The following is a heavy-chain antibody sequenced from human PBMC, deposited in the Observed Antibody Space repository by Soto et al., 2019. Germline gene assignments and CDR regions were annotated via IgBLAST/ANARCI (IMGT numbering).Heavy chain of an antibody. Sequence: ASVKVSCKXSGYSFTNNNVSWVRQATGQGLEWMGWMNPGSGDTGYAQKFQGRVTMTRDISIATAYMELSSLRSDDTAIYYCARMATFGSLNWFDPWGQGTLVTVSS. J-gene: IGHJ5*02. CDR1: GYSFTNNN. CDR3: ARMATFGSLNWFDP. CDR2: MNPGSGDT. D-gene: IGHD3-16*01. V-gene: IGHV1-8*01.